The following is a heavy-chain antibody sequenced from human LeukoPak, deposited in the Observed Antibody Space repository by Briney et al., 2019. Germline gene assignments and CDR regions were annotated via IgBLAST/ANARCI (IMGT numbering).Heavy chain of an antibody. CDR1: GFSLSGHW. D-gene: IGHD1-26*01. J-gene: IGHJ4*02. Sequence: GGSLRLSCATSGFSLSGHWMNWVRQAPGKGLEWVANIKQGGSEIQYVDSVKGRFTISRDDARRPFTLQMNSLRAEDTAVYYCRVGATPDCWGQGMLVTVSS. V-gene: IGHV3-7*05. CDR2: IKQGGSEI. CDR3: RVGATPDC.